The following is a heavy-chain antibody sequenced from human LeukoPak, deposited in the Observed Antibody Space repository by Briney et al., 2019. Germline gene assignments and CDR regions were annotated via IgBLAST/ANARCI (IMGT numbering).Heavy chain of an antibody. CDR2: INPNSGGT. J-gene: IGHJ4*02. CDR1: GYTFTGHY. CDR3: ARNDYATDYFDY. Sequence: ASVTVSCKASGYTFTGHYMHWVRQAPGQGLEWMGRINPNSGGTNYAQKFQGRVTMTRDTSITTAYMELSRLRSDDTAVYYCARNDYATDYFDYWGQGTLVTVSS. V-gene: IGHV1-2*06. D-gene: IGHD1-1*01.